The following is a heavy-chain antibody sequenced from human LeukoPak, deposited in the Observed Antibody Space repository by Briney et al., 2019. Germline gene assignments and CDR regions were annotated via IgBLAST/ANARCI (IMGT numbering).Heavy chain of an antibody. CDR3: ARAPYYYDTSGFLI. J-gene: IGHJ3*02. V-gene: IGHV3-74*01. D-gene: IGHD3-22*01. CDR1: GFTFSSYW. Sequence: GGSLRLSCAASGFTFSSYWMHWVRQAPGKGLVWVSRINSDGSSTTYADSVKGRFTISRDNAKNTLYPQMNSLRAEDTAVYYCARAPYYYDTSGFLIWGQGTMVTVSS. CDR2: INSDGSST.